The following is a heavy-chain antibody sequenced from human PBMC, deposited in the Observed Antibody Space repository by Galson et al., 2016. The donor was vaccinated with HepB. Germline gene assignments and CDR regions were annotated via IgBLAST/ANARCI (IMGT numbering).Heavy chain of an antibody. J-gene: IGHJ4*01. D-gene: IGHD3-10*01. Sequence: CAISGASVSSTSAGWSWVGQSPSRGLEWLGRTFYRSKWYYDYAISVRSRITINPDTSKNQFSLQLISVTPEDTAAYYCARGGLVRGAHGGSFDSWGQGTLVTVSS. CDR1: GASVSSTSAG. CDR3: ARGGLVRGAHGGSFDS. CDR2: TFYRSKWYY. V-gene: IGHV6-1*01.